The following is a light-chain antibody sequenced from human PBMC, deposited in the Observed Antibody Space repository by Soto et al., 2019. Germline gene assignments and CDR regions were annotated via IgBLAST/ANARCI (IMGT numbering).Light chain of an antibody. CDR2: DAS. CDR3: QQRDSWPIT. CDR1: RSISTY. V-gene: IGKV3-11*01. J-gene: IGKJ5*01. Sequence: EIVLTHSPATLSLSPGERATLSCRASRSISTYLAWYQQKPGQAPRLLIYDASNRATGIPARFSGSGSGTNFTLTISSLEPEDFAVYYCQQRDSWPITFGQGTRLEIK.